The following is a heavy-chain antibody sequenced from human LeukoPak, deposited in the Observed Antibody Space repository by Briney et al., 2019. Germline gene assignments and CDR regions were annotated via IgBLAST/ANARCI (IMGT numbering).Heavy chain of an antibody. CDR1: GGSMKNYY. D-gene: IGHD6-6*01. J-gene: IGHJ3*02. Sequence: PSETLSLTCTVSGGSMKNYYGRWIRQPPGKGLEWIGYIYYTGTTNYNPSLKRRVTLSLDTSKSQFSLSLNSVTTADAAVYYCAAQHQLVNTFYIWGQGTMVTVSS. CDR3: AAQHQLVNTFYI. CDR2: IYYTGTT. V-gene: IGHV4-59*01.